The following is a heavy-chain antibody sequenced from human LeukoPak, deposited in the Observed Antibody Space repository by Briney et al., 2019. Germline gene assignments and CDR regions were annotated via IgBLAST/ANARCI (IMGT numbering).Heavy chain of an antibody. J-gene: IGHJ4*02. Sequence: SQTLSLTCTVSGGSISSGSYYWSWIRQPAGKGLEWIGSIYYSGSTYYNPSLKSRVTISVDTSKNQFSLKLSSVTAADTAVYYCARRKEEGSGWYGDFDYWGQGTLVTVSS. CDR3: ARRKEEGSGWYGDFDY. D-gene: IGHD6-19*01. V-gene: IGHV4-39*01. CDR2: IYYSGST. CDR1: GGSISSGSYY.